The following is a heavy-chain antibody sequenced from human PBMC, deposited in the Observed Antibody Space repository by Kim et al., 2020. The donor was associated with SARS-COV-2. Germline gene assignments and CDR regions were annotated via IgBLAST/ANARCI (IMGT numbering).Heavy chain of an antibody. V-gene: IGHV4-59*01. Sequence: HYTPSLKIRVTIAVDTSKTQFSLKLSSVTAAYTAVYYCAIDSYATQFDDWGQGTLVTVSS. J-gene: IGHJ4*02. CDR3: AIDSYATQFDD. D-gene: IGHD2-8*01.